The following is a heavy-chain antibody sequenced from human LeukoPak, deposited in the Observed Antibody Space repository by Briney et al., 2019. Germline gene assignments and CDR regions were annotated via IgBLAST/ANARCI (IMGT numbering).Heavy chain of an antibody. V-gene: IGHV3-30*03. Sequence: GRSLRLSCAASGFTFSSFGMHWVRQAPGKGLEWVAVISYDGSDKYYADSVKGRFTISRDNSKNTLYLQMNSLRAEDTAVYYCARDSRSASAFDIWGQGTMVTVSS. CDR2: ISYDGSDK. CDR1: GFTFSSFG. J-gene: IGHJ3*02. D-gene: IGHD2-2*01. CDR3: ARDSRSASAFDI.